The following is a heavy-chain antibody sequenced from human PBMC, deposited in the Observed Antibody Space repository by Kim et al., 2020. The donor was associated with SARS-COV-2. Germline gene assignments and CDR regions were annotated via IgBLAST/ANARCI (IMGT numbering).Heavy chain of an antibody. CDR1: GFPFSDYT. Sequence: GGSLRLSCAASGFPFSDYTMHWVRQAPGKGLMWVSRIISSGTTTTSADSVSGRFTISSDNAKSTLHQQMNILATEATAVYYCVRSVQWGFDPSGQGILFT. CDR3: VRSVQWGFDP. CDR2: IISSGTTT. J-gene: IGHJ5*02. D-gene: IGHD1-26*01. V-gene: IGHV3-74*01.